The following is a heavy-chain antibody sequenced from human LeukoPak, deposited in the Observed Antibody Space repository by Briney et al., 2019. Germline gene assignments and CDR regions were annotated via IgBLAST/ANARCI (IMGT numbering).Heavy chain of an antibody. Sequence: ASVKVSCKATGYTFTNFGINWVRQAPGQGLEWMGWISAYNANTHYAQTLQGRVTMTTDTSTSTAYMELRSLRSDDTAVYYCASDYASGSSYTRAPLDAFDIWGQGTMVTVSS. D-gene: IGHD3-10*01. V-gene: IGHV1-18*01. CDR1: GYTFTNFG. CDR2: ISAYNANT. J-gene: IGHJ3*02. CDR3: ASDYASGSSYTRAPLDAFDI.